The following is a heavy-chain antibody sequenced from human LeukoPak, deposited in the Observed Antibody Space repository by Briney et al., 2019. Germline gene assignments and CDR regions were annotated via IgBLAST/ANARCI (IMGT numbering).Heavy chain of an antibody. CDR1: GYTFTSYY. CDR3: ARTGDSSGWYAWFDP. CDR2: INPSGGST. V-gene: IGHV1-46*01. J-gene: IGHJ5*02. D-gene: IGHD6-19*01. Sequence: GASVKVSCKASGYTFTSYYMHWVRQAPGQGLEWMGIINPSGGSTSYAQKFQGRVTMTRDTYTSTVYMELSSLRSEDTAVYYCARTGDSSGWYAWFDPWGQGTLVTVSS.